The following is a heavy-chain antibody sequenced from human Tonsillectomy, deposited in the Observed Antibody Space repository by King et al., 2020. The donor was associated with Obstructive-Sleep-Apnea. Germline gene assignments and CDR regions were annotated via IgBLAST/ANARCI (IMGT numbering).Heavy chain of an antibody. CDR2: IYYSGST. V-gene: IGHV4-59*08. D-gene: IGHD7-27*01. J-gene: IGHJ2*01. CDR3: ARQELTGEPTGYFDL. Sequence: QLQESGPGLVKPSETLSLTCTVSGGSISSYYWSWIRQPPGKGLEWIGYIYYSGSTNYNPSLKSRVTISVDTSKNQFSLKLSSVTAADTAVYYCARQELTGEPTGYFDLWGRGTLVTVSS. CDR1: GGSISSYY.